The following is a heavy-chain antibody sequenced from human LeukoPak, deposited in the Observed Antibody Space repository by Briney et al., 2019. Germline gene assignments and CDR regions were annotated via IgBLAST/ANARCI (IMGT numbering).Heavy chain of an antibody. V-gene: IGHV3-7*01. CDR1: GFAFSDFW. CDR2: IRRDGNAR. Sequence: PGGSQRLSCAASGFAFSDFWMSWVRQAPGKGLEWVANIRRDGNARNYVPSVRGRFTISRDNAKNSLYLQMNSLTVEDTAVYYCATSHDSAGNDWGQGTLVTVSS. J-gene: IGHJ4*02. D-gene: IGHD2-15*01. CDR3: ATSHDSAGND.